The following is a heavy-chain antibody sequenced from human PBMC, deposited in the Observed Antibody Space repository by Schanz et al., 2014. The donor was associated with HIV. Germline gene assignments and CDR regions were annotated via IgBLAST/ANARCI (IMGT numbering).Heavy chain of an antibody. V-gene: IGHV3-30*18. CDR3: AKEYVSGWGRQLYPMDV. J-gene: IGHJ6*02. CDR1: GSWFSDHW. Sequence: VQLMESGGGSVQPGGSLRLSCAVSGSWFSDHWMSWLRQVPGEGLEWVAGTSYDGRNTYYADSVKGRFSISRDNFKSTVVLQMDNVRVDDTALYFCAKEYVSGWGRQLYPMDVWGQGTAVIVSS. D-gene: IGHD6-19*01. CDR2: TSYDGRNT.